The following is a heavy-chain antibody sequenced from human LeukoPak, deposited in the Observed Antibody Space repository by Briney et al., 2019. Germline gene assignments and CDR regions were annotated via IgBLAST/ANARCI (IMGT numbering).Heavy chain of an antibody. CDR2: IIPIFGTA. J-gene: IGHJ3*02. D-gene: IGHD3-22*01. Sequence: ASVKVSCKASGGTFSSYAISWVRQAPGQGLEWMGGIIPIFGTANYAQKFQGRVTITADESTSTAYMELSSLRSEDTAVYYCARGKADYYDSGAFDIWGQGTMVTVSS. V-gene: IGHV1-69*13. CDR1: GGTFSSYA. CDR3: ARGKADYYDSGAFDI.